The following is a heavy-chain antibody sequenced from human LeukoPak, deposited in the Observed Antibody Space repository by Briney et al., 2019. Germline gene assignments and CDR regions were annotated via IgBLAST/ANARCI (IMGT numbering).Heavy chain of an antibody. D-gene: IGHD3-16*02. CDR1: GGSISSYY. CDR2: IYYSGST. CDR3: ARQSPYYDYVWGSYRPFNWFDP. Sequence: SETLSLTCTVSGGSISSYYWSWSRQPPGKGLGWIGYIYYSGSTNYNPSLKSRVTISVDTSKNQFSLKLSSVTAADTAVYYCARQSPYYDYVWGSYRPFNWFDPWGQGTLVTVSS. J-gene: IGHJ5*02. V-gene: IGHV4-59*08.